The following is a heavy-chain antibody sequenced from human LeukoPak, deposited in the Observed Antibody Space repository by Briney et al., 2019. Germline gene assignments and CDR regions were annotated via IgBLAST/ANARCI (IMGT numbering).Heavy chain of an antibody. CDR2: IYAGGST. Sequence: GGSLRLSCAVSGFTVSSSYMTWVRQAPGKGLEWVSLIYAGGSTYYADSVKGRFTISRDNSKNTLYLQMNSLRAEDTAVYYCAKGSSAWYGACVDYWGQGTLVTVSS. CDR1: GFTVSSSY. D-gene: IGHD6-19*01. CDR3: AKGSSAWYGACVDY. J-gene: IGHJ4*02. V-gene: IGHV3-53*05.